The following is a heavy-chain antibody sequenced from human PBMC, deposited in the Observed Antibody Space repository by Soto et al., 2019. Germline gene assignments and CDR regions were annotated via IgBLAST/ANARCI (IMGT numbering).Heavy chain of an antibody. J-gene: IGHJ4*02. CDR1: GDSIDTSSYC. CDR2: VCYRGTT. D-gene: IGHD6-6*01. CDR3: ARQGEHSSSYFFDS. Sequence: SETLSLTCTVSGDSIDTSSYCWGWIRQPPGKGLEWIGSVCYRGTTYYNPSLKSRLTISVDTSKRQFSLKLSSVTAADTAVFYCARQGEHSSSYFFDSWGQGTLVTDSS. V-gene: IGHV4-39*01.